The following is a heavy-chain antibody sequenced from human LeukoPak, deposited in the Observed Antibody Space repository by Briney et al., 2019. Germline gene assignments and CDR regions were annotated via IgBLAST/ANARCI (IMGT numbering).Heavy chain of an antibody. CDR3: ARSPGDDWRLYNFDY. CDR1: GGSINNYY. Sequence: SETLSLTCVVSGGSINNYYWSWLRQPPGKGLEWMGYFYYTGSTNYNPSLKSRVTISVDTSKNHFSLRLSSVTAADTAVYYCARSPGDDWRLYNFDYWGQGTRVIVSS. J-gene: IGHJ4*02. D-gene: IGHD3-9*01. V-gene: IGHV4-59*01. CDR2: FYYTGST.